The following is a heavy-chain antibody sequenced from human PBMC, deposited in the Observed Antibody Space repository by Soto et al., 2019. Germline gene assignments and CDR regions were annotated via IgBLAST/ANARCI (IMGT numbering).Heavy chain of an antibody. V-gene: IGHV3-30*18. Sequence: SXGCLRRSFQASGFNFDNYGMHWVRQAPGKGLEWVAVITYDGSFQYYADSVKGRFTISRDNSKNTLSLHLNTLKPEDTAVYHCAKDRVGGTFYTPLAFWGQGTLVTVSS. CDR1: GFNFDNYG. D-gene: IGHD1-7*01. CDR3: AKDRVGGTFYTPLAF. J-gene: IGHJ4*02. CDR2: ITYDGSFQ.